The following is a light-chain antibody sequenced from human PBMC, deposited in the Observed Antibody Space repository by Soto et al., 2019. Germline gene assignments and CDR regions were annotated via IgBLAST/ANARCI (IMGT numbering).Light chain of an antibody. J-gene: IGKJ1*01. CDR1: QSISSS. CDR2: DAS. V-gene: IGKV1-5*01. CDR3: QQYSTYST. Sequence: IKMTQSPSTLSASVGDRVTITCRASQSISSSLAWYQQKPGKAPKLLIYDASNLESGVPSIFSGSGSGTEFTLTISSLPPDDFATYYCQQYSTYSTFGQGTKVDIK.